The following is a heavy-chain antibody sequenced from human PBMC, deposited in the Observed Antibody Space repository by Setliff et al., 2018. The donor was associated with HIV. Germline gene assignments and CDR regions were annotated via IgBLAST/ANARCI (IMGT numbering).Heavy chain of an antibody. Sequence: PSETLSLTCTVSGGSININNYYWGWIRQPPGKGLEWIGSIYYSGATYYKPSLKSRLTIAIDTSKNQFSLKLRSVTAADTAVYYCARKTEYYYDTSGFNPYAFDNWGQGTLVTVSS. V-gene: IGHV4-39*01. CDR1: GGSININNYY. J-gene: IGHJ4*02. D-gene: IGHD3-22*01. CDR3: ARKTEYYYDTSGFNPYAFDN. CDR2: IYYSGAT.